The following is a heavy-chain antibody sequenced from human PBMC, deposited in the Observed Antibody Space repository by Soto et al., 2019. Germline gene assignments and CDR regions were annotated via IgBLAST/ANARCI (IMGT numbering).Heavy chain of an antibody. V-gene: IGHV1-24*01. Sequence: ASVKVSCKVSGYTLTELSMHWVRQAPGKGLEWMGGFDPEDGETIYAQKFQGRVTMTEETSTDTAYMELSSLRSEDTAVYYCATTSGYSSGWYYYYGMDVWGQGTTVTVSS. CDR2: FDPEDGET. J-gene: IGHJ6*02. CDR1: GYTLTELS. D-gene: IGHD6-19*01. CDR3: ATTSGYSSGWYYYYGMDV.